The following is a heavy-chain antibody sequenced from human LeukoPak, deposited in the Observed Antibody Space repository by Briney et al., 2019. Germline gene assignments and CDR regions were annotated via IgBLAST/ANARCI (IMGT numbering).Heavy chain of an antibody. CDR1: GGSFSGYY. Sequence: SETLSLTCAVYGGSFSGYYWIWIRQPPGKGLEWIGEINHSGSTNYNPSVKSRVTISVDTSKNQFSLKLSSVTAADTAVYYCARRSIAARLFDYWGQGTLVTVSS. CDR2: INHSGST. V-gene: IGHV4-34*01. J-gene: IGHJ4*02. CDR3: ARRSIAARLFDY. D-gene: IGHD6-6*01.